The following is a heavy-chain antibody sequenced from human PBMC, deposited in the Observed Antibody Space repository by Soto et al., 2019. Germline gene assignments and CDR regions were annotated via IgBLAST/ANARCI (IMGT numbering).Heavy chain of an antibody. CDR1: GFTFSSYS. J-gene: IGHJ5*02. CDR3: ARDPGWPPGSFAP. D-gene: IGHD2-15*01. CDR2: ISSSSSYI. V-gene: IGHV3-21*04. Sequence: GGSLRLSCAASGFTFSSYSMNWVRQAPGKGLEWVSSISSSSSYIYYADSVKGRFTISRDNAKNSLYLQMNSLRAEDTAVYYCARDPGWPPGSFAPWGQGTLITXS.